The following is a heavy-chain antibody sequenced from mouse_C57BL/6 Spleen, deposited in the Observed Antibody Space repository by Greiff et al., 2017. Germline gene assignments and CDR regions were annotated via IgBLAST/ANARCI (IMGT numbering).Heavy chain of an antibody. Sequence: EVQLQQSGPVLVKPGASVKMSCKASGYTFTDYYMNWVKQSHGKSLEWIGVINPYNGGTSYNQKFKGKATLTVDKSSSTAYMELNSLTSEDSAVYYCARDGLRRDAMDYWGQGTSVTVSA. CDR2: INPYNGGT. CDR1: GYTFTDYY. V-gene: IGHV1-19*01. D-gene: IGHD2-4*01. CDR3: ARDGLRRDAMDY. J-gene: IGHJ4*01.